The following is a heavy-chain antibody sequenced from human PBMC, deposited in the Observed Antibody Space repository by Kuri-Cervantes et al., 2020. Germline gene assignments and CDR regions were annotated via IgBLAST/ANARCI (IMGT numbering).Heavy chain of an antibody. J-gene: IGHJ3*02. D-gene: IGHD1/OR15-1a*01. CDR2: INPNSGGT. Sequence: SVKVSCKASGYTFTSYDINWVRQATGQGLEWMGWINPNSGGTNYAQKFQGRVTMTRDTSISTAYMELNWLRSDDTAVYYCARGTGRVLRSDAFDIWGQGTMVTVSS. CDR3: ARGTGRVLRSDAFDI. V-gene: IGHV1-2*02. CDR1: GYTFTSYD.